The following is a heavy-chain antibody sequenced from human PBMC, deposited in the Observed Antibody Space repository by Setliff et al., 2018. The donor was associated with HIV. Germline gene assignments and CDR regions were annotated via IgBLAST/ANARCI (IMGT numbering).Heavy chain of an antibody. CDR3: ARLRDYYGSGTYYSFDY. Sequence: ASVKVSCKASGYTFSSYGISWVRQAPGQGLEWMGWISAYNGNTNYAQKLQGRVTMTTDTSTSTAYMELSSLTSEDTAVYYCARLRDYYGSGTYYSFDYWGQGTLVTVSS. V-gene: IGHV1-18*01. CDR2: ISAYNGNT. J-gene: IGHJ4*02. CDR1: GYTFSSYG. D-gene: IGHD3-10*01.